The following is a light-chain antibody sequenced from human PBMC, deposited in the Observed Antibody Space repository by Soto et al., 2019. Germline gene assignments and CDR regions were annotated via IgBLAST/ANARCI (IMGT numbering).Light chain of an antibody. CDR2: GAS. V-gene: IGKV3-15*01. J-gene: IGKJ2*01. CDR1: QSVSSN. CDR3: QHYNNWPPYT. Sequence: ETVMTQSPATLSVSPGERATLSCRASQSVSSNLAWYQQKPGQAPRLLIYGASTRATDIPARFSGSGFGTDFTLTIRSLESEDCAVYYCQHYNNWPPYTFGQGTKLEIK.